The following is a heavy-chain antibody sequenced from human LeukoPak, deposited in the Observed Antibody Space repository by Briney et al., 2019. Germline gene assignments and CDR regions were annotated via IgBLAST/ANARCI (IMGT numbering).Heavy chain of an antibody. V-gene: IGHV4-59*08. CDR3: ARLGSSRPPFDY. CDR1: GGSISSYY. Sequence: SETLSLTCTVSGGSISSYYWSWIRQPPGKGLEWIGYICYSGSTNYNPSLKSRVTISVDTSKNQFSPKLSSVTAADTAVYYCARLGSSRPPFDYWGQGTLVTVSS. J-gene: IGHJ4*02. CDR2: ICYSGST. D-gene: IGHD6-13*01.